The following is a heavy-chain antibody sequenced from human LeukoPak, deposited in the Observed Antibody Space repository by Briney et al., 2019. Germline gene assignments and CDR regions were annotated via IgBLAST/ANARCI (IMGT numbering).Heavy chain of an antibody. Sequence: SETLSLTCTVSNVSITSSAYYWAWIRQSPGKGLEWIGNIYYTTNTYYNPSLKSRVTISVDTSKEQFSLKLRSVTAADTAVYYCASCSSSSALFDYWGQGTLVTVSS. CDR1: NVSITSSAYY. CDR2: IYYTTNT. CDR3: ASCSSSSALFDY. D-gene: IGHD6-13*01. J-gene: IGHJ4*02. V-gene: IGHV4-39*01.